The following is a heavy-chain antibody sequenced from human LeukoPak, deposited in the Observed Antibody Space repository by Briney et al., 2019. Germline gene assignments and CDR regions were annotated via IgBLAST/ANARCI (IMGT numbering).Heavy chain of an antibody. Sequence: ASMKVSCKASGYILTSYDINWVRQATGQGLEWMGWMNPNSGNTGYAQKFQGRVTMTRNTSISTAYMELSSLRSEDTAVYYCARGSGSGWGDAFDIWGQGTMVTVSS. V-gene: IGHV1-8*01. CDR2: MNPNSGNT. J-gene: IGHJ3*02. D-gene: IGHD6-19*01. CDR1: GYILTSYD. CDR3: ARGSGSGWGDAFDI.